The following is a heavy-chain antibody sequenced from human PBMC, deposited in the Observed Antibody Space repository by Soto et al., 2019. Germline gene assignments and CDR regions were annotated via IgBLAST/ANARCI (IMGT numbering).Heavy chain of an antibody. V-gene: IGHV4-4*02. CDR1: SVSITSSNW. CDR3: ARDYDGFDY. D-gene: IGHD3-16*01. Sequence: SETLSLTCDVSSVSITSSNWWTWVRQPPGKGLEWLGKISHSGTVNYNATLRSRVTISVDKPKNQLSLKLMSMTAADTAVYYCARDYDGFDYWGPGILVT. J-gene: IGHJ4*02. CDR2: ISHSGTV.